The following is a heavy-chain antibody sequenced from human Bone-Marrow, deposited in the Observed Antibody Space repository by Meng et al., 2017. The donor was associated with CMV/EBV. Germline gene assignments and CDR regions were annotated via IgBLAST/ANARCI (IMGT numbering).Heavy chain of an antibody. D-gene: IGHD3-3*01. CDR1: GFTFSSYA. CDR3: ARLPYVLRFLEWLPSRGYYFDD. V-gene: IGHV3-30*04. J-gene: IGHJ4*02. CDR2: ISYDGSNK. Sequence: LSLTCAASGFTFSSYAMHWVRQAPGKGLEWVAVISYDGSNKYYADSVKGRFTISRDNSKNTLYLQMNSLRAEDTAVYYCARLPYVLRFLEWLPSRGYYFDDWGPGTLVNVSS.